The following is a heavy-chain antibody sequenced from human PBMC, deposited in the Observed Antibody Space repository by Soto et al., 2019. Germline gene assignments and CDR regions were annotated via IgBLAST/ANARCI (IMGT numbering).Heavy chain of an antibody. CDR2: ISYDGGVT. D-gene: IGHD1-26*01. CDR3: AKGRIAYSGSYSVDY. CDR1: GFTFSTYG. Sequence: QLQLVESGGGVVQPGTSLRLSCAASGFTFSTYGMHWVRQAPGKGLEWVALISYDGGVTKYVDSVKGRFTISRDSSTNTLFLQMNSLRAEATAVYYCAKGRIAYSGSYSVDYWGQGTLVTVSS. V-gene: IGHV3-30*18. J-gene: IGHJ4*02.